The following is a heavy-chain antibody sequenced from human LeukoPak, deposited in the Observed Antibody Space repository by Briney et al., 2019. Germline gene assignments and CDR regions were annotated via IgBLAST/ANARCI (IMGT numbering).Heavy chain of an antibody. CDR1: GFTFSGYD. D-gene: IGHD5-12*01. V-gene: IGHV3-30*02. CDR3: AKGGGGWLCDY. CDR2: IRSDGSDK. Sequence: PGRSLRLSCAASGFTFSGYDMHWVRQAPGKGLEWVALIRSDGSDKYYADSVKGRFTISRDNSKSTLYLQMNSLRAEDTAVYYCAKGGGGWLCDYWGQGTLVTVSS. J-gene: IGHJ4*02.